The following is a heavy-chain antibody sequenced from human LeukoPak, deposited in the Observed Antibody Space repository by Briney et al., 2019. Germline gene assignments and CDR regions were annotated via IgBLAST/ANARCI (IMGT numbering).Heavy chain of an antibody. Sequence: PSETLSLTCSVSGGSISSYYWSWIRQPPGKVLEWIGYIYASGSTTYNPSLKSRVTISVDTSKNQFSLNLTSVTAAHTAVYYCARHGSVRSPLGPWGQGTLVTVSS. CDR2: IYASGST. J-gene: IGHJ5*02. CDR1: GGSISSYY. CDR3: ARHGSVRSPLGP. D-gene: IGHD3-10*01. V-gene: IGHV4-4*09.